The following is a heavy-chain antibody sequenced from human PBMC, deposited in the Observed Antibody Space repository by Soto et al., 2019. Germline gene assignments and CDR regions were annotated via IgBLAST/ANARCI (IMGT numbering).Heavy chain of an antibody. CDR2: IYHSGST. D-gene: IGHD6-19*01. Sequence: SETLSLTCAVSGYSISSGYYWGWIRQPPGKGLEWIGSIYHSGSTYYNPSLKSRVTISVDTSKNQFSLKLSSVTAAETAVYYCASIKIQWLLFYWGQGTLVTVSS. CDR1: GYSISSGYY. J-gene: IGHJ4*02. CDR3: ASIKIQWLLFY. V-gene: IGHV4-38-2*01.